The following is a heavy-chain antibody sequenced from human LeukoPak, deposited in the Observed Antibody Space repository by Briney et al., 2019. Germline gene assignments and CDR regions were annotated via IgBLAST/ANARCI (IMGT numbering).Heavy chain of an antibody. V-gene: IGHV4-61*01. CDR1: GYSISSGYY. D-gene: IGHD2-2*01. J-gene: IGHJ6*03. CDR2: IYYSGST. CDR3: ARVGANIVVVPAAISYYYYYMDV. Sequence: SETLSLTCTVSGYSISSGYYWGWIRQPPGKGLEWIGYIYYSGSTNYSPSLKSRVTISVDTSKNQFSLKLSSVTAADTAVYYCARVGANIVVVPAAISYYYYYMDVWGKGTTVTVSS.